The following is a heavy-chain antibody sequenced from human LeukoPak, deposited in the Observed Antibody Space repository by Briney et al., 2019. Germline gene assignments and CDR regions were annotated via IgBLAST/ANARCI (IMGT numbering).Heavy chain of an antibody. D-gene: IGHD6-19*01. CDR2: IRSKAYGGTT. CDR3: TPASGWYSFDY. J-gene: IGHJ4*02. Sequence: GGSLRLSCTASGFTFGDYAMSWVRQAPGKGLEWVGFIRSKAYGGTTEYAASVKGRFTISRDDSKSIAYLQMNSLKTGDTAVYYCTPASGWYSFDYWGQGTLVTVSS. CDR1: GFTFGDYA. V-gene: IGHV3-49*04.